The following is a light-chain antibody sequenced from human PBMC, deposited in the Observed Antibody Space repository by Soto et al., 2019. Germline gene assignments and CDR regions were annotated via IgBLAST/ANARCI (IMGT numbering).Light chain of an antibody. CDR3: QVWDSSSDHYV. V-gene: IGLV3-21*04. J-gene: IGLJ1*01. Sequence: SYELTQPPSVSVAPGKTAGITCGGNNIGSKSVHWYQQKPGQAPVLVIYYDNDRPSGIPERFSGSNSGNAATLTISRVEAGDEADYYCQVWDSSSDHYVFGTGTKVTVL. CDR1: NIGSKS. CDR2: YDN.